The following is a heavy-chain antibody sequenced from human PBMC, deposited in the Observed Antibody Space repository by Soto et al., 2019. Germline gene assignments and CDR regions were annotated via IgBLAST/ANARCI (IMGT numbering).Heavy chain of an antibody. J-gene: IGHJ5*02. D-gene: IGHD1-1*01. CDR3: ARHRFIPTAPDP. CDR1: GYCFTSYW. Sequence: PGESLKISCKGSGYCFTSYWISWVRQMPGKGLEWMGRIDPSDSYTNYSPSFQGHVTISADKSISTAYLQWSSLKASDTAMYYCARHRFIPTAPDPWGQGTLVTVSS. CDR2: IDPSDSYT. V-gene: IGHV5-10-1*01.